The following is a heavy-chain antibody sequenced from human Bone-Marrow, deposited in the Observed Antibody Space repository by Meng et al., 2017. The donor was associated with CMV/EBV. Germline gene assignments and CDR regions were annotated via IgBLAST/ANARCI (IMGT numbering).Heavy chain of an antibody. J-gene: IGHJ6*02. CDR3: AMIVVPAARPDYYYYYGMDV. D-gene: IGHD2-2*01. CDR1: GFLLSNARMG. Sequence: SGPTLVKPTETLTLTCTVSGFLLSNARMGVSWIRQPPGKALEWLAHIFSNDEKSYSTSLKSRLTISKDTSKSQVVLTMTNMDPVDTATYYCAMIVVPAARPDYYYYYGMDVWGQGTTVTVSS. CDR2: IFSNDEK. V-gene: IGHV2-26*01.